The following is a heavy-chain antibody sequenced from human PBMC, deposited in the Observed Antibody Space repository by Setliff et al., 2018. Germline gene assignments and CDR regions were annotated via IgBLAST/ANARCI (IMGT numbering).Heavy chain of an antibody. CDR2: IYHRGST. CDR3: ARHENDYGDYDDAFDI. Sequence: SETLSLTCTVSGGSISSSNYYWGWIRQPPGKGLEWIGSIYHRGSTYYNPSLKSRVTISLDTSKNHFSLNLRAVTAADTAVYYCARHENDYGDYDDAFDIWGQGTMVTVSS. D-gene: IGHD4-17*01. CDR1: GGSISSSNYY. J-gene: IGHJ3*02. V-gene: IGHV4-39*01.